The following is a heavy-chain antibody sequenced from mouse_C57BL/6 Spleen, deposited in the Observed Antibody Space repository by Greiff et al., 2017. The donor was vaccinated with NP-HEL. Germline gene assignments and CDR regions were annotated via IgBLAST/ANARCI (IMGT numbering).Heavy chain of an antibody. Sequence: VHLVESGAELVRPGSSVKMSCKTSGYTFTSYGINWVKQRPGQGLEWIGYIYIGNGYTEYNEKFKGKATLTSDTSSSTAYMQRSSLTSEDSAIYFCAREGDDYYGSSYPFDYWGQGTTLTVSS. V-gene: IGHV1-58*01. J-gene: IGHJ2*01. CDR1: GYTFTSYG. CDR3: AREGDDYYGSSYPFDY. CDR2: IYIGNGYT. D-gene: IGHD1-1*01.